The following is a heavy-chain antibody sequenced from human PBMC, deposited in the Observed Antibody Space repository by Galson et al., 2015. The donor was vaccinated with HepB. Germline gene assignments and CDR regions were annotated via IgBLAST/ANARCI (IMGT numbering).Heavy chain of an antibody. V-gene: IGHV3-74*01. Sequence: CAASGVTFSRYWMHWVRQVPGKGLVWVSRINEDGSTRSYADSVRGRFTISRDNAKNMVYLQMNSLRVEDTAVYYCAKDHGGPDDYWGQGTLVAVSS. J-gene: IGHJ4*02. CDR1: GVTFSRYW. CDR3: AKDHGGPDDY. CDR2: INEDGSTR. D-gene: IGHD5-24*01.